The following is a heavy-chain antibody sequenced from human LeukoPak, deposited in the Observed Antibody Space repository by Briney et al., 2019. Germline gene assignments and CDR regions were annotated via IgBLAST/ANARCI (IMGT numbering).Heavy chain of an antibody. Sequence: GASVTVSCKASGGTFSSYAISWVRQAPGQGLEWMGGIIPIFGTANYAQKFQGRVTITTDESTSTAYMELSSLRSEDTAVYYCARDYCSSTSCHFDYWGQGTLVTVSS. D-gene: IGHD2-2*01. CDR1: GGTFSSYA. CDR2: IIPIFGTA. J-gene: IGHJ4*02. CDR3: ARDYCSSTSCHFDY. V-gene: IGHV1-69*05.